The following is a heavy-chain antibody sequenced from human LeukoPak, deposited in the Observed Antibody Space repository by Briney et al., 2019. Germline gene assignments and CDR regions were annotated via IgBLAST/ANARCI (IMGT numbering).Heavy chain of an antibody. CDR3: ARVPGFSSSWYDY. Sequence: GGSLRLSCAASGFTFSNYAMTWVRQTPGRGLEWVSIATGSGISTYYVDSVKGRFTISRDNSKNSLYLQMNTLRAEDTAVYYCARVPGFSSSWYDYWGQGTLVTVSS. J-gene: IGHJ4*02. CDR2: ATGSGIST. CDR1: GFTFSNYA. V-gene: IGHV3-23*01. D-gene: IGHD6-13*01.